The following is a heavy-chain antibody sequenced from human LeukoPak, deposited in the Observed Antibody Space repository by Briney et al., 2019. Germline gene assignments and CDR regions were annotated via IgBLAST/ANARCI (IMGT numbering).Heavy chain of an antibody. J-gene: IGHJ4*02. CDR1: GGTFSSYA. CDR2: IIPILGIA. V-gene: IGHV1-69*04. CDR3: ARASSSSSGY. Sequence: SVKVSCKASGGTFSSYAISWVRQAPGQGLEWMGRIIPILGIANYAQKLQGRVTITADKSTSTAYMELSSLRSEDTAVYYCARASSSSSGYWGQGTLVTVSS. D-gene: IGHD6-6*01.